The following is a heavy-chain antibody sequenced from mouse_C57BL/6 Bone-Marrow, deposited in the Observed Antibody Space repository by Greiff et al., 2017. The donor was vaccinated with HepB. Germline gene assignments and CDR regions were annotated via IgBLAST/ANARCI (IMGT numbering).Heavy chain of an antibody. V-gene: IGHV1-82*01. Sequence: QVQLQQSGPELVKPGASVKISCKASGYAFSSSWMNWVKQRPGKGLEWIGRIYPGDGDTNYNGKFKGKATLTADKSSSTAYMQLSSLTSEDSAVYFCARGITTVVGGMDYWGQGTSVTVSS. D-gene: IGHD1-1*01. CDR2: IYPGDGDT. J-gene: IGHJ4*01. CDR3: ARGITTVVGGMDY. CDR1: GYAFSSSW.